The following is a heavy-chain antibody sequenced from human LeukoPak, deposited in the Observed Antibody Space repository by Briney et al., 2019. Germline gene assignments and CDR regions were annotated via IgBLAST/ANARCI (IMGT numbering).Heavy chain of an antibody. J-gene: IGHJ6*03. D-gene: IGHD6-19*01. CDR3: ARDSSGWSGGYYYYYMDV. CDR1: GGSISSYY. Sequence: PSETLSLTCTVSGGSISSYYWSWLRQPPGKGLEWLGYIYYSGSTNYNPSLKSRVTISVDTSKNQFSLKLSSVTAADTAVYYCARDSSGWSGGYYYYYMDVWGKGTTVTVSS. V-gene: IGHV4-59*01. CDR2: IYYSGST.